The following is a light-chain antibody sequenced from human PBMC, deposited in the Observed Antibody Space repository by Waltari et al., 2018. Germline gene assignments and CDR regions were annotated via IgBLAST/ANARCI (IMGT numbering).Light chain of an antibody. Sequence: QSALTQPPSASGSPAQSVTNSCPGTSTDAGGYNHPSLHQHHPGKAPNVMIYEVSKRPSGVPDRFSGSKSGNTASLTVSGLQAEDEADYYCSSYAGSNNLVFGGGTKLTVL. J-gene: IGLJ3*02. CDR1: STDAGGYNH. CDR3: SSYAGSNNLV. V-gene: IGLV2-8*01. CDR2: EVS.